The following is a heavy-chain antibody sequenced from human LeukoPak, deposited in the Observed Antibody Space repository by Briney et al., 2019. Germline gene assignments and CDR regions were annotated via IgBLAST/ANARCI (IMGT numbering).Heavy chain of an antibody. V-gene: IGHV3-30*18. J-gene: IGHJ5*02. CDR2: ISYDGSNK. CDR3: AKLVPS. Sequence: GRSLRLSCAASGFTFSNYGMHWVRQAPGKGLEWVAVISYDGSNKYYADSVKGRFTISRDNSKNTLYLQMNSLRAEDTAVYYCAKLVPSWGQGTLVTVSS. CDR1: GFTFSNYG. D-gene: IGHD6-13*01.